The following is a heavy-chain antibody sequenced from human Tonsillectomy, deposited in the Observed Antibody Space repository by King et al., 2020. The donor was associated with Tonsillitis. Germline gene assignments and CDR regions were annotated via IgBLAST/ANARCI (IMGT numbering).Heavy chain of an antibody. Sequence: VQLQQWGAGLLKPSETLSLTCAVYGGSFSGYYWTWIRQPPGKGLEWLGEINHTGSSDYNPSLKSRGTISVDTSKNQFSLKLSSVTAADTAVYYCARDPHGPYDYWGQGILVTVSS. J-gene: IGHJ4*02. CDR2: INHTGSS. CDR1: GGSFSGYY. CDR3: ARDPHGPYDY. V-gene: IGHV4-34*01.